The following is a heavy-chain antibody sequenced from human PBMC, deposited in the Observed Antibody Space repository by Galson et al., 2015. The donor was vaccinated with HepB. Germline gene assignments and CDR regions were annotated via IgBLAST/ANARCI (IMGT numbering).Heavy chain of an antibody. Sequence: SETLSLTCTVSGGSISSYYWSWIRQPPGKGLEWIGYIYYSGSTNYNPSLKSRVTISVDTSKNQFSLKLSSVTAADTAVYYCARFQEGATRRGIRNAFDIWGQGTMVTVSS. CDR3: ARFQEGATRRGIRNAFDI. D-gene: IGHD1-26*01. CDR2: IYYSGST. CDR1: GGSISSYY. J-gene: IGHJ3*02. V-gene: IGHV4-59*01.